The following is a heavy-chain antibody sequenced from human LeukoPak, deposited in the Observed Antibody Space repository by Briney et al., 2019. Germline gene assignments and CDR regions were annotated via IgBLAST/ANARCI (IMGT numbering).Heavy chain of an antibody. CDR3: ARGDYYGSPKTVAA. J-gene: IGHJ5*02. D-gene: IGHD3-10*01. CDR2: INPDNGGT. CDR1: GYTFTSYD. V-gene: IGHV1-2*02. Sequence: ASVKVSCKASGYTFTSYDINWVRQATGQGLEWMGWINPDNGGTNYAQKFQGRVIMTRDTSTTTVYMELSGLRSDDTAIYYCARGDYYGSPKTVAAWGQGTLVTVSS.